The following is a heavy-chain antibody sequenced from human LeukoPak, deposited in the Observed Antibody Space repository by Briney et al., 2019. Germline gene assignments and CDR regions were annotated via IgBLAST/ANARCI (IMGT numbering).Heavy chain of an antibody. CDR1: GFTFSTYA. D-gene: IGHD3-22*01. J-gene: IGHJ4*02. Sequence: GGSLRLSCAASGFTFSTYAVNWVRQAPGKGLEWVSSISDSGGRTYYADSVKGRFTISRDNAKNSLYLQMNSLRAEDTAVYYCAKAYYDSSGYSYYFDYWGQGTLVTVSS. CDR2: ISDSGGRT. V-gene: IGHV3-23*01. CDR3: AKAYYDSSGYSYYFDY.